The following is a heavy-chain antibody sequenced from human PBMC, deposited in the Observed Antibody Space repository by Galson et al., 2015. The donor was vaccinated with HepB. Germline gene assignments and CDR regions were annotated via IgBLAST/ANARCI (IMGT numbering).Heavy chain of an antibody. J-gene: IGHJ4*02. CDR1: GGPLRGYY. D-gene: IGHD5-18*01. V-gene: IGHV4-34*01. CDR3: ARCGGRSFGYRYFDS. Sequence: TLSLTCAVYGGPLRGYYWSWIRQSPGKGPEWIGQIDHSGDTNYNPSLKSRVSISVDTSKNQYSLKVNSVTAADTGLYYCARCGGRSFGYRYFDSWGQGTPVTVAS. CDR2: IDHSGDT.